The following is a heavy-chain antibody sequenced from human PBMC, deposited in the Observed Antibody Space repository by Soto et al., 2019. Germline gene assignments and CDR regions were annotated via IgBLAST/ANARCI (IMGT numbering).Heavy chain of an antibody. D-gene: IGHD3-9*01. CDR3: ARVPLTTYFDL. Sequence: QVQLQESGPGLVKPWETLSLTCTVSGGSVSGGSCCWSWIRQPPGKGLECIGYVYNSGSTTYNPSLKSRVTISVDTSKNQFSLGLSSVTAADTAVYYCARVPLTTYFDLWGRGTLVTVSS. J-gene: IGHJ2*01. CDR1: GGSVSGGSCC. V-gene: IGHV4-61*01. CDR2: VYNSGST.